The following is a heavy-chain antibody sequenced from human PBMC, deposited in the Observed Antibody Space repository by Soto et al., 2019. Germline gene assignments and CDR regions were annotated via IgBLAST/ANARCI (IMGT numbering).Heavy chain of an antibody. CDR3: ATAGDDCSTTTCYVIDY. J-gene: IGHJ4*02. CDR2: INAVNGYT. V-gene: IGHV1-3*01. CDR1: GYTFTRYD. D-gene: IGHD2-2*01. Sequence: ASVKVSCKASGYTFTRYDMHWVRQAPGQRLEWMGWINAVNGYTKYSQKFQGRVTVTRDTSASTAYMELSSLRSEDTAVYYCATAGDDCSTTTCYVIDYWGQGTLVTVSS.